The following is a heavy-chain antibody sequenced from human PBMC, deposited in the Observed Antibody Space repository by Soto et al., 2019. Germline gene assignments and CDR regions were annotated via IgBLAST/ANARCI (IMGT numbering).Heavy chain of an antibody. V-gene: IGHV4-34*01. J-gene: IGHJ6*02. CDR3: ARKPVSLNGKFFFYKHGMHX. Sequence: SETLSLTCAVYGGSFSDYFWSWIRQPPGKGLEWIGEIYNSGTTHYTPSLKSRVTISVDTSKNKFSLRLSSVTAADTAVYYCARKPVSLNGKFFFYKHGMHXWGQGTTVTVS. CDR1: GGSFSDYF. CDR2: IYNSGTT. D-gene: IGHD2-8*01.